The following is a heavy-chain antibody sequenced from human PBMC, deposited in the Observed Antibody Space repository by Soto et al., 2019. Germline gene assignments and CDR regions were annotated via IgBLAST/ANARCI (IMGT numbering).Heavy chain of an antibody. CDR3: AGEVKSAAASDVFDI. Sequence: PSETLSLTCTVSGGSISSGNYFWSWIRQHPGKGLEWIGYIDYIGRAYNNPSLKSRGTTSVDTSKNQFSLRLSSVTVADTATYYCAGEVKSAAASDVFDIWGQGTVVTVSS. CDR2: IDYIGRA. V-gene: IGHV4-31*03. J-gene: IGHJ3*02. CDR1: GGSISSGNYF. D-gene: IGHD2-15*01.